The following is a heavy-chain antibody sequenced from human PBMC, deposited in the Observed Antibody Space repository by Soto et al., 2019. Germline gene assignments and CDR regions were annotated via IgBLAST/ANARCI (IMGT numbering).Heavy chain of an antibody. D-gene: IGHD3-10*01. CDR2: INHSGST. V-gene: IGHV4-34*01. CDR1: KECFSRWS. Sequence: SETRSVNCRVCKECFSRWSWNYKHQPPGKGLEWIGQINHSGSTIYSTSLKSRLTISVPTSKNQFSLELSSVTAADTAVYYCARGLFSVNSYSGGWYYFDYWGQGALVTVSS. J-gene: IGHJ4*02. CDR3: ARGLFSVNSYSGGWYYFDY.